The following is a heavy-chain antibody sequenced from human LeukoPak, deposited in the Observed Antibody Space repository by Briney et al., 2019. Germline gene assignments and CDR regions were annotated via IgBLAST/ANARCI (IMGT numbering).Heavy chain of an antibody. J-gene: IGHJ6*02. CDR1: GFTFSSYA. CDR2: ISGSGGST. Sequence: GGSLRLSCAASGFTFSSYAMSWVRQAPGKGLEWVSAISGSGGSTYYADSVKGRFTISRDNSKNTLYLQMNSLRAEDTAVYYCAKKGGSGSYYIYYGMDVWGQGTTVTVSS. D-gene: IGHD3-10*01. V-gene: IGHV3-23*01. CDR3: AKKGGSGSYYIYYGMDV.